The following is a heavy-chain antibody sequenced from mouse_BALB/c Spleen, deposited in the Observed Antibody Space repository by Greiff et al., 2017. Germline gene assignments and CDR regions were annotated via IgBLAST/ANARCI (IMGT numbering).Heavy chain of an antibody. CDR3: TRSPYYGNYDYAMDY. V-gene: IGHV6-6*02. CDR1: GFTFSNYW. Sequence: EVQLVESGGGLVQPGGSMKLSCVASGFTFSNYWMNWVRQSPEKGLEWVAEIRLKSNNYATHYAESVKGRFTISRDDSKSSVYLQMNNLRAEDTGIYYCTRSPYYGNYDYAMDYWGQGTSVTVSS. J-gene: IGHJ4*01. CDR2: IRLKSNNYAT. D-gene: IGHD2-10*01.